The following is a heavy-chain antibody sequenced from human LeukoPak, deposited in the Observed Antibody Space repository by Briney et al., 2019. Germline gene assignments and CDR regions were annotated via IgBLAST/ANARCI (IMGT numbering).Heavy chain of an antibody. CDR1: GDSVSTSGG. CDR3: ARGRASAFDV. CDR2: TYYTSKWNT. D-gene: IGHD6-25*01. Sequence: SQTLSLTCAISGDSVSTSGGNWVRQSPSRGLEWLRRTYYTSKWNTDYAVSVKSRIVVNPDTSKNQFSLQLNSVTSEDTAVYYCARGRASAFDVWGQGTMVTVSS. J-gene: IGHJ3*01. V-gene: IGHV6-1*01.